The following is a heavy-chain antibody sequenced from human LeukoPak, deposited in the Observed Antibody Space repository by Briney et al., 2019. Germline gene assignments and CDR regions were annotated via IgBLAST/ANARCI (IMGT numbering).Heavy chain of an antibody. V-gene: IGHV3-23*01. J-gene: IGHJ4*02. CDR1: GFTFTTYT. CDR3: AKSVVVITFRFDD. D-gene: IGHD2-15*01. Sequence: GGSLRLSCAASGFTFTTYTMNWVRQTPGKGLEWVSAINGGGGNTYYADSVEGRFTISRDNSKNMVYLQMNSLRADDTAIYYCAKSVVVITFRFDDWGQGALVTVSS. CDR2: INGGGGNT.